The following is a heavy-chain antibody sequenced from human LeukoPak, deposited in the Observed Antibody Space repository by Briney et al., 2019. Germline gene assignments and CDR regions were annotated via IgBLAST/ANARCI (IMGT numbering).Heavy chain of an antibody. CDR1: GGSFSGYY. Sequence: PSETLSLTCAVYGGSFSGYYWSWIRQPPGKGLEWIGSIYHSGSTYYNPSLKSRVTISVDTSKNQFSLKLSSVTAADTAVYYCARLERPYYFDYWGQGTLVTVSS. CDR3: ARLERPYYFDY. D-gene: IGHD1-1*01. CDR2: IYHSGST. V-gene: IGHV4-34*01. J-gene: IGHJ4*02.